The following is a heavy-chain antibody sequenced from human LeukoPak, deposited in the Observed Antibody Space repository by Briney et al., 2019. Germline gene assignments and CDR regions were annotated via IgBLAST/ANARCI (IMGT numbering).Heavy chain of an antibody. CDR2: ISSSSSYI. D-gene: IGHD1-26*01. J-gene: IGHJ4*02. CDR3: AKDHLVGATDFDY. Sequence: GGSLRLSCAASGFTFSSYSMNWVRQAPGKGLEWVSSISSSSSYIYYADSVKGRFTISRDNSKNTLYLQMNSLRAEDTAVYYCAKDHLVGATDFDYWGQGTLVTVSS. CDR1: GFTFSSYS. V-gene: IGHV3-21*01.